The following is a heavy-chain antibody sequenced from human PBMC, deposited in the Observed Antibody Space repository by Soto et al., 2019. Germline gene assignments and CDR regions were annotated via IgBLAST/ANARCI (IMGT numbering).Heavy chain of an antibody. CDR2: IVPSYSQN. CDR3: ARQIPDSDTGPNSKYYFAS. J-gene: IGHJ4*02. Sequence: GEALKISCKGSGYSFSCYWITWVRQKPGEGPEGVGGIVPSYSQNYYSPSFRAHATTSLTKSITTVFLPRRSLRASETAMYYCARQIPDSDTGPNSKYYFASWGQGPPVTVS. D-gene: IGHD5-18*01. V-gene: IGHV5-10-1*01. CDR1: GYSFSCYW.